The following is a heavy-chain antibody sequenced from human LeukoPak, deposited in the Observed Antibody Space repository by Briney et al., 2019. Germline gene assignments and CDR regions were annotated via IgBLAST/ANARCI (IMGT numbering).Heavy chain of an antibody. V-gene: IGHV1-46*01. Sequence: SVKVSCKASGYTFTSYYMHWVRQAPGQGLEWMGIINPSGGSTNYAQKFQGRVTMTTDTSTSTAYMELRSLRSDDTAVYYCAREDYTWDYWGQGTQVTVSA. D-gene: IGHD2-2*02. CDR3: AREDYTWDY. CDR1: GYTFTSYY. J-gene: IGHJ4*02. CDR2: INPSGGST.